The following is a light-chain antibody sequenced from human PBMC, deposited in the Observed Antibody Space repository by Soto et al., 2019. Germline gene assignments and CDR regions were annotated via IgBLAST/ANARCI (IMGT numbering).Light chain of an antibody. Sequence: DIQMTQSPSSLSASVGDRVTITCQASQDISNYLNWYQQKPGKAPKVLIYAASTLQSGVPSRFSGSGSGTEFTLTISSLQPEDFATYSCQQLNSYPLTFGGGTKVDIK. CDR3: QQLNSYPLT. CDR2: AAS. V-gene: IGKV1-9*01. CDR1: QDISNY. J-gene: IGKJ4*01.